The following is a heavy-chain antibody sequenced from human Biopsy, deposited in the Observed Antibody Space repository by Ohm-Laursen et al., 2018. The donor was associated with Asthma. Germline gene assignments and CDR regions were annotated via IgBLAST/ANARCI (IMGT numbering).Heavy chain of an antibody. CDR3: ARGDSSNWSHYYFDY. CDR2: IKHDGTEK. J-gene: IGHJ4*02. D-gene: IGHD3-22*01. Sequence: GSLRLSCSAAGFAVSRDHMFWVRQAPGKGLEWVANIKHDGTEKNHVDSLKGRFTISRDNAKNSLYLQMNSLRAEDTALYYCARGDSSNWSHYYFDYWGQGTLVTVSS. V-gene: IGHV3-7*01. CDR1: GFAVSRDH.